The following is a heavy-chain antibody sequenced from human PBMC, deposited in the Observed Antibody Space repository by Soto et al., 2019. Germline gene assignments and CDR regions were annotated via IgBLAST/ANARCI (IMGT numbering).Heavy chain of an antibody. V-gene: IGHV1-8*01. CDR3: ARAPYVAARIGFDP. D-gene: IGHD6-19*01. Sequence: QVQLVQSGAEVRKPGASVMVSCKASGYTFTNYDINWVRQATGQGLEWMGWMNPNRGNTGYAQKFQGRVTMTRDTSVSTAYVELSSLRSDDTAVYYLARAPYVAARIGFDPWGQWTLVTVAS. CDR1: GYTFTNYD. CDR2: MNPNRGNT. J-gene: IGHJ5*02.